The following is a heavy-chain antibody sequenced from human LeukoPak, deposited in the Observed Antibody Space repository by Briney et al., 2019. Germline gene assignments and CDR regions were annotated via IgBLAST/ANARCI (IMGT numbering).Heavy chain of an antibody. CDR1: GYTFTSYG. D-gene: IGHD4-11*01. CDR2: ISDYNGNT. V-gene: IGHV1-18*01. J-gene: IGHJ5*02. Sequence: ASVKVSYKASGYTFTSYGISWVRRAPGQGLEWMGWISDYNGNTNYAQKLQGRVTMTTDTSTSTAYMELRSLRSDDTAVYYCARDLYRDSLPVSWFDPWGQGTLVTVSS. CDR3: ARDLYRDSLPVSWFDP.